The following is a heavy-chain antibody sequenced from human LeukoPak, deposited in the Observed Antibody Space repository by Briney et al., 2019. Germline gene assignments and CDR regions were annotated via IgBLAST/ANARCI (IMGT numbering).Heavy chain of an antibody. J-gene: IGHJ5*02. CDR3: ARDSVGAWGNWFDP. CDR2: IYHSGST. CDR1: GYSISSGYY. V-gene: IGHV4-38-2*02. Sequence: PSETLSLTCTVSGYSISSGYYWGWIRQPPGKGLEWIGNIYHSGSTYYNPSLKSRVTISVDTSKNQFSLKLSSVTAADTAVYYCARDSVGAWGNWFDPWGQGTLVTVSS. D-gene: IGHD1-26*01.